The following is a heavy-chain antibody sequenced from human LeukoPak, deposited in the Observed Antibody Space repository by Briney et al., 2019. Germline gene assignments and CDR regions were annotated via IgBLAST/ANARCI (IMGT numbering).Heavy chain of an antibody. D-gene: IGHD1-1*01. V-gene: IGHV1-46*01. J-gene: IGHJ5*02. CDR3: ARRGRTTGTTKWFDP. CDR2: INPSGGST. Sequence: ASVKVSSKASGYTFTSYYMHWVRQAPGQGLEWMGIINPSGGSTSYAQKFQGRVTMTRNTSISTAYMELSSLRSEDTAVYYCARRGRTTGTTKWFDPWGQGTLVTVSS. CDR1: GYTFTSYY.